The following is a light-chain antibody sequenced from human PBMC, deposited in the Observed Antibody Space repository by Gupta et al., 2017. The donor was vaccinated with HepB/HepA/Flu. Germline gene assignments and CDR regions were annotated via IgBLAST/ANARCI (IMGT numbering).Light chain of an antibody. Sequence: SALTQPASVSGSPGPSSTISCTATSSDVGGYKSVSWYQQPPGKAPKLLIYNVSNRPSGVSNRFSGSKSGNTASLTIAGLQAEDEADYYCSSVTYTRNLVVFGGGTKVTVL. CDR2: NVS. CDR3: SSVTYTRNLVV. J-gene: IGLJ2*01. V-gene: IGLV2-14*01. CDR1: SSDVGGYKS.